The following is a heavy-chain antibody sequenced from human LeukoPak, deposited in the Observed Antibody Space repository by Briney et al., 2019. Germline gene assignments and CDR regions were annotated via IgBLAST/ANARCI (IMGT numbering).Heavy chain of an antibody. D-gene: IGHD6-13*01. CDR1: GFTFSSYG. CDR3: ARDSSSLSPPFDY. V-gene: IGHV3-30*03. J-gene: IGHJ4*02. Sequence: GRSLRLSCAASGFTFSSYGMHWVRQAPGKGLEWVAVISYDGSNKYYADSVKGRFTISRDNSKNTLYLQMNSLRAEDTAVYYCARDSSSLSPPFDYWGQGTLVTVSS. CDR2: ISYDGSNK.